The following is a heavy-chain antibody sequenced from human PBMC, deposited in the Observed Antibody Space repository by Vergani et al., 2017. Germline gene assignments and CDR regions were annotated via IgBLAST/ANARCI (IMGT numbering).Heavy chain of an antibody. CDR3: ARGPDAFDI. CDR2: IYSGGST. Sequence: EVQLVESGGGVVQPGGSLRLSCAASGFTFDDYAMHWVRQAPGKGLEWVSVIYSGGSTYYADSVKGRFTISRHNSKNTLYLQMNSLRAEDTAVYYCARGPDAFDIWGQGTMVTVSS. V-gene: IGHV3-53*04. J-gene: IGHJ3*02. CDR1: GFTFDDYA.